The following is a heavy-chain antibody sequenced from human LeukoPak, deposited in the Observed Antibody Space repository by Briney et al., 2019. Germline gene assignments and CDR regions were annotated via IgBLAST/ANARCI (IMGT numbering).Heavy chain of an antibody. Sequence: SVNVSCKASGYTFTGYYMHWVRRAPGQGLEWMGWINPNSGGTNYAQKFQGRVTMTRVTSIRTAYMELSRLRSDDTAVYYCARGPLIRYFDWLPLSLDYWGQGTLVTVSS. V-gene: IGHV1-2*02. CDR2: INPNSGGT. D-gene: IGHD3-9*01. CDR3: ARGPLIRYFDWLPLSLDY. CDR1: GYTFTGYY. J-gene: IGHJ4*02.